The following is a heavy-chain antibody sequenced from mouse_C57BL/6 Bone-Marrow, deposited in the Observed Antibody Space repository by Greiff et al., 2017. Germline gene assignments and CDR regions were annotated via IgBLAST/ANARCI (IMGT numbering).Heavy chain of an antibody. D-gene: IGHD1-1*01. CDR2: IDPSDSYT. J-gene: IGHJ1*03. CDR3: ARRGTGSSYDWYFDV. V-gene: IGHV1-59*01. Sequence: QVQLQQPGAELVRPGTSVKLSCKASGYTFTSYWMHWVKQRPGQGLEWIGVIDPSDSYTNYNQKFKGKATLTVDTSSSTAYMQLSILTSEDSAVYYCARRGTGSSYDWYFDVWGTGTTVTVSS. CDR1: GYTFTSYW.